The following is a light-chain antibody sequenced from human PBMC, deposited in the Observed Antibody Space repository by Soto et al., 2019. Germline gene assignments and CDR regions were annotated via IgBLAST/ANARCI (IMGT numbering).Light chain of an antibody. CDR2: EVS. J-gene: IGLJ2*01. Sequence: QAVVTQPASVSGSPGQSITISCTGTSSDIGGYKYVSWYQQHPGKAPKIMIYEVSKRPSGVSNRFSGSKSASTASLTISGLQAEDEADYYCSSYASSTALVFGGGTKLTVL. V-gene: IGLV2-14*01. CDR3: SSYASSTALV. CDR1: SSDIGGYKY.